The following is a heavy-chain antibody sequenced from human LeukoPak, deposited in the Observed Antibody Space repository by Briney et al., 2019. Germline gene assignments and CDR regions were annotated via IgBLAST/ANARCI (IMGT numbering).Heavy chain of an antibody. D-gene: IGHD5-24*01. CDR2: IYPGDSDT. V-gene: IGHV5-51*01. CDR1: GYSFTSYW. Sequence: GESLQISFKGSGYSFTSYWIGWVRQMPGKGLEWMGIIYPGDSDTRYSPSFQGQVTISADKSISTAYLQWNSLKASDTAMYYCARSRDGYNYYYFDYWGQGTLVTVSS. J-gene: IGHJ4*02. CDR3: ARSRDGYNYYYFDY.